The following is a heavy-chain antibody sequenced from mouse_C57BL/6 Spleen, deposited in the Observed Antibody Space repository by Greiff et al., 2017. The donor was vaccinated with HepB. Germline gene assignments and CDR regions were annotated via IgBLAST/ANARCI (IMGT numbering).Heavy chain of an antibody. V-gene: IGHV1-61*01. CDR3: ARSDWDEGFAY. CDR2: IYPSDSET. Sequence: QVQLQQPGAELVRPGSSVKLSCKASGYTFTSYWMDWVKQRPGQGLEWIGNIYPSDSETHYNQKFKDKATLTVDKSSSTAYMQLSSLTSEDSAVYYWARSDWDEGFAYWGQGTLVTVSA. CDR1: GYTFTSYW. J-gene: IGHJ3*01. D-gene: IGHD4-1*01.